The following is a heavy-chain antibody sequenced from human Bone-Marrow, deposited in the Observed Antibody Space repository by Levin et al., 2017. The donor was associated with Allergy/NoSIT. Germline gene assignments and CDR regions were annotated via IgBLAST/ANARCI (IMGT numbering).Heavy chain of an antibody. J-gene: IGHJ4*02. D-gene: IGHD3-10*01. Sequence: PSETLSLTCTVSGASINNGGYYWSWIRQHPGKGLEWIGHIFYSLGTYNTYYSGSTHYNPSLKSRLTISVDTSENQFSLKLKSVTAADTAVYYCARGQWFGELSPLNPPLDFWGQGTLVTVSS. CDR1: GASINNGGYY. V-gene: IGHV4-31*03. CDR3: ARGQWFGELSPLNPPLDF. CDR2: IFYSLGTYNTYYSGST.